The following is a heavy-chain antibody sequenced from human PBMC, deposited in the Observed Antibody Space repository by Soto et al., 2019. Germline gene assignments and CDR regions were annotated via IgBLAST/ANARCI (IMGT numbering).Heavy chain of an antibody. Sequence: PSQTLSLTCAISGDSVSSNSAAWNWIRQSPSRGLEWLGRTYYRSKWYNDYAVSVKSRITINPDTSKNQFSLQLNSVTPEDTAVYYCGSDGWGLGYYYYGMDVWGQGTTVTVYS. CDR3: GSDGWGLGYYYYGMDV. CDR2: TYYRSKWYN. CDR1: GDSVSSNSAA. V-gene: IGHV6-1*01. D-gene: IGHD2-2*03. J-gene: IGHJ6*02.